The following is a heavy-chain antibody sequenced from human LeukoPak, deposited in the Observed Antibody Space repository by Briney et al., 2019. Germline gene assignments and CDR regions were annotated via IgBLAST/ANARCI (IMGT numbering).Heavy chain of an antibody. J-gene: IGHJ4*02. CDR2: INPNSGGT. Sequence: ASVKVSCKASGYTFTGYYMHWVRQAPGQGLEWMGWINPNSGGTNYAQKFQGRVTMTRDTSISTAYMELSRLRSDDTAVYYCATDYSSSHHMGFDYWGQGTLVTVSS. D-gene: IGHD6-6*01. CDR1: GYTFTGYY. V-gene: IGHV1-2*02. CDR3: ATDYSSSHHMGFDY.